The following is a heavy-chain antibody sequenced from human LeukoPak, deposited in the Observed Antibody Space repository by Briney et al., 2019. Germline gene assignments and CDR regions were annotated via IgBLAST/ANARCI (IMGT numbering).Heavy chain of an antibody. CDR3: ARVPLYCSGSSCYNDY. Sequence: GGSLRLSCAASGFTFSSYWMHWVRQAPGKGLVWVSRINSDGSSTSYADSVKGRFTISRDNAKNTLYLQMNSLRAEDTAVYYCARVPLYCSGSSCYNDYWGQGTLVTVSS. V-gene: IGHV3-74*01. D-gene: IGHD2-15*01. CDR1: GFTFSSYW. CDR2: INSDGSST. J-gene: IGHJ4*02.